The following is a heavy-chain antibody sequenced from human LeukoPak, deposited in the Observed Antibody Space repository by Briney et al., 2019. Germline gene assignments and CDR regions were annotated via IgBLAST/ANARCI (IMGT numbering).Heavy chain of an antibody. D-gene: IGHD2-15*01. CDR2: IYHSGNT. Sequence: SETLSLTCTVSGGSITNSNYFWGWIRQPPGKGLEWIGSIYHSGNTYYNPSLKSRVTISVDTSKNQFSLTLTSVTAADTATYYCARHGYCSGGSCYSAYYYYLDVWGKGTTVTVSS. J-gene: IGHJ6*03. CDR1: GGSITNSNYF. CDR3: ARHGYCSGGSCYSAYYYYLDV. V-gene: IGHV4-39*01.